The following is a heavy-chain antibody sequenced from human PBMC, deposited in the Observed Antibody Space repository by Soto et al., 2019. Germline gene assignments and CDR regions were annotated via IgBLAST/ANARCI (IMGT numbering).Heavy chain of an antibody. CDR1: GSTFTGHY. Sequence: ASVKVSCKASGSTFTGHYIHWVRQAPGQGLEWMGWINPNSGTTKYAQKFQGRVTLTRETSITTAYMELNSLKSDDTAVYYCARAGIAAAGSGEYGMDVCGQRTTVTVSS. CDR3: ARAGIAAAGSGEYGMDV. D-gene: IGHD6-13*01. J-gene: IGHJ6*02. V-gene: IGHV1-2*02. CDR2: INPNSGTT.